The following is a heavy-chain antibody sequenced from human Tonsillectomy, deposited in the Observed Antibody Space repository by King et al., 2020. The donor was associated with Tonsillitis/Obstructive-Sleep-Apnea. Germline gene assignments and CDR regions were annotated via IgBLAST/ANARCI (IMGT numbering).Heavy chain of an antibody. Sequence: VQLVESGGGLVQPGGSLRLSCAAAGFTFSSYEMNWVRKAPGKGLEWVSYISSSGRTIYYADSVKGRFTISRDNAKNYLYLQMNSLRAEDTAVYYCAFLGIAPRPGYSGQGTLVTVSS. D-gene: IGHD6-6*01. J-gene: IGHJ4*02. CDR2: ISSSGRTI. CDR3: AFLGIAPRPGY. CDR1: GFTFSSYE. V-gene: IGHV3-48*03.